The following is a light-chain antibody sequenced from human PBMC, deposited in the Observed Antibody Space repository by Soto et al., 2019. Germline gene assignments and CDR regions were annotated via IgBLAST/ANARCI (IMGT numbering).Light chain of an antibody. V-gene: IGKV3-15*01. CDR3: QQYNNWPRT. CDR1: QLFSSN. CDR2: GVS. J-gene: IGKJ5*01. Sequence: VLTQSPGTLSVSPGESVTLSCRASQLFSSNLAWYQNKPGQAPRILIYGVSTRDTGVPDRFSGSASGTEFNLTISRLQSEDFAVYYCQQYNNWPRTFGQGTRLEIK.